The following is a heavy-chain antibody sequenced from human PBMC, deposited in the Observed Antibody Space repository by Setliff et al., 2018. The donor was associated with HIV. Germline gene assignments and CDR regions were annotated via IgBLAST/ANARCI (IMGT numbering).Heavy chain of an antibody. J-gene: IGHJ4*01. CDR2: ISHTGNT. Sequence: SETLSLTCAVSGGSISSSNWWSWVRQPPGKGLEWIGEISHTGNTNFHWSLKSRITMSVDTTKNQFSLRLTSLTTADTGLYFCARGSSFGWDNHYFDFWGHGTLVTVSS. D-gene: IGHD3-3*02. V-gene: IGHV4-4*02. CDR3: ARGSSFGWDNHYFDF. CDR1: GGSISSSNW.